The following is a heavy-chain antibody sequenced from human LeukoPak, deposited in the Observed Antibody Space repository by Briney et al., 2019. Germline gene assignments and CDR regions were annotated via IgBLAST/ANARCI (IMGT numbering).Heavy chain of an antibody. Sequence: ASVKVPCKASGYTFTSYGISWVRQAPGQGLEWMGWISGYNGNTNYAQNLQGRVTMTTDTSTSTAYMELRSLRSDDTAVYYCARDHPYGDYYFDYWGQGTLVTVSS. CDR2: ISGYNGNT. V-gene: IGHV1-18*01. J-gene: IGHJ4*02. CDR3: ARDHPYGDYYFDY. CDR1: GYTFTSYG. D-gene: IGHD4-17*01.